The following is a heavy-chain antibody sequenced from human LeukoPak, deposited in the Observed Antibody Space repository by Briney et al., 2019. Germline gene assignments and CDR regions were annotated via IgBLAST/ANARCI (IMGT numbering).Heavy chain of an antibody. CDR3: ARGSYSYGY. V-gene: IGHV4-59*01. CDR2: IYYSGST. D-gene: IGHD5-18*01. J-gene: IGHJ4*02. CDR1: GGSLSNYY. Sequence: SETLSLTCTVSGGSLSNYYWSWLRQPPGKGLEWIGYIYYSGSTNYNPSLKSRVTISVDTSKNQFSLKLRSVTAADTAVYYCARGSYSYGYWGQGTLVTVSA.